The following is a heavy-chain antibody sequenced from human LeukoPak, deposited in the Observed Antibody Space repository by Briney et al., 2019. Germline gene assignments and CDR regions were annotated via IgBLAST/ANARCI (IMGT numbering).Heavy chain of an antibody. Sequence: ASVKVSCKASGGTFSSYAISWVRQAPGQGLEWMGGIIPIFGTANYAQKFQGRVTITADESTSTVYMELSSLRSEDTAVYYCAREGRYSYGKSSRANWFDPWGQGTLVTVSS. J-gene: IGHJ5*02. CDR1: GGTFSSYA. D-gene: IGHD5-18*01. CDR3: AREGRYSYGKSSRANWFDP. V-gene: IGHV1-69*13. CDR2: IIPIFGTA.